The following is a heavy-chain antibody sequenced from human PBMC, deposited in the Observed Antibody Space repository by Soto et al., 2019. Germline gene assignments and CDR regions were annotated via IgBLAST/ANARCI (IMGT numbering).Heavy chain of an antibody. Sequence: SETLSLTCTVSGGSIASYYWSWIRQPPGKELEWIGYIYYSGATNYNPSLKSRVTISVDTSKNQFSLRLGSVTAADTAVYYCARNTYYDSTGTFDYWGQGTLVTVSS. CDR3: ARNTYYDSTGTFDY. J-gene: IGHJ4*02. CDR2: IYYSGAT. D-gene: IGHD3-22*01. CDR1: GGSIASYY. V-gene: IGHV4-59*01.